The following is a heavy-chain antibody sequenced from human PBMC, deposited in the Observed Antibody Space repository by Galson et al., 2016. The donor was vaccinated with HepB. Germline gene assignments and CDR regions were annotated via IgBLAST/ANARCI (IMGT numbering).Heavy chain of an antibody. J-gene: IGHJ4*02. CDR2: ITSGSGGT. Sequence: SVKVSCKASGYTFDSYFLHWLRQAPGQRPEWMGWITSGSGGTIYSQNFQGRLSVTRDTSATTAYMELSGLRSEDTAIYFCAKGAGGYYDYWGQGTLVTVSS. V-gene: IGHV1-3*01. D-gene: IGHD4/OR15-4a*01. CDR1: GYTFDSYF. CDR3: AKGAGGYYDY.